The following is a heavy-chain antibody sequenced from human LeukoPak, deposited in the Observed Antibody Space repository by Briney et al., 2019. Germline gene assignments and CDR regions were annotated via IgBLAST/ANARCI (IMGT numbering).Heavy chain of an antibody. V-gene: IGHV4-34*01. CDR3: ARDPYGSGSYAPSYYYYGMDV. Sequence: SETLSLTCAVYGGSFSGYYWSWIRQPPGKGLEWIGEINHSGSTNYNPSLKSRVTISVDTSKNQFSLKLSSVTAADTAVCYCARDPYGSGSYAPSYYYYGMDVWGQGTTVTVSS. D-gene: IGHD3-10*01. J-gene: IGHJ6*02. CDR1: GGSFSGYY. CDR2: INHSGST.